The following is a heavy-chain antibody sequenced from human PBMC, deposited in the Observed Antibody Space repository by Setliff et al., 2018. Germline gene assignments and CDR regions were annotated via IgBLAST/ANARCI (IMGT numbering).Heavy chain of an antibody. CDR2: IYYSGST. CDR1: GGSISSRSYY. D-gene: IGHD6-13*01. Sequence: SETLSLTCTVSGGSISSRSYYWGWNRQPPGKGLEWIGIIYYSGSTYYNPSLKSRVTISVDTSKNQFSLKLSSVTAADTAVYYCARQQQLVIGSTAYYYYGMDVWGQGTTVTVSS. CDR3: ARQQQLVIGSTAYYYYGMDV. V-gene: IGHV4-39*07. J-gene: IGHJ6*02.